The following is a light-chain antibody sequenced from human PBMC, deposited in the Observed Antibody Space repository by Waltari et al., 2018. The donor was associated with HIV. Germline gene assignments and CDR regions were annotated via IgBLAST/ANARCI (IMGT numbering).Light chain of an antibody. CDR3: SSYSTLKTIL. Sequence: QSALTQPASVSGSPGQSVTISCTGGKTDIGSFVLVPWYQQRSGESPQLIIFGVTSRPSGVSSRFSGFKSGHTASLTISGLHDGDEAYYFCSSYSTLKTILFGGGTKLTV. J-gene: IGLJ3*02. CDR1: KTDIGSFVL. V-gene: IGLV2-14*03. CDR2: GVT.